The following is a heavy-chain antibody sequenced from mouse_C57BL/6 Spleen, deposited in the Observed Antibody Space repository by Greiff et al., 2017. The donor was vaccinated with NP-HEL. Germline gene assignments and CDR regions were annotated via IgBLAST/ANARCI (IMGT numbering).Heavy chain of an antibody. Sequence: VKLQESGAELVRPGASVKLSCKASGYTFTDYYINWVKQRPGQGLEWIARIYPGSGNTYYNEKFKGKATLTAEKSSSTAYLQLSSLTSEDSAVYFSARSEDYYGSSPYFDYWGQGTTLTVSS. CDR1: GYTFTDYY. J-gene: IGHJ2*01. V-gene: IGHV1-76*01. CDR2: IYPGSGNT. CDR3: ARSEDYYGSSPYFDY. D-gene: IGHD1-1*01.